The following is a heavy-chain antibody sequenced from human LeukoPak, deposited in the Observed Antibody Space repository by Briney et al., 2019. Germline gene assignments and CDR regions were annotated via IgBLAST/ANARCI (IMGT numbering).Heavy chain of an antibody. CDR1: GFTFSMYG. V-gene: IGHV3-23*01. CDR2: IGGSSGSAGYT. CDR3: AKVAKYYYGSETYYFFEQ. D-gene: IGHD3-10*01. J-gene: IGHJ4*02. Sequence: GGTLRLSCAASGFTFSMYGMSWVRQAPGKGLEWVSSIGGSSGSAGYTYYADSVKGRFTISRDNSKNSLYLQMNSLRVEDTAVYYCAKVAKYYYGSETYYFFEQWGQGTPVTASS.